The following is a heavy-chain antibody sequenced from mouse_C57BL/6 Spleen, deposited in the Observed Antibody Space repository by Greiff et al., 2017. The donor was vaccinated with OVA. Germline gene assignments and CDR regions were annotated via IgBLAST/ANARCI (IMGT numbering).Heavy chain of an antibody. J-gene: IGHJ4*01. V-gene: IGHV1-64*01. CDR2: IHPNSGST. CDR1: GYTFTSYW. Sequence: VQLQQSGAELVKPGASVKLSCKASGYTFTSYWMHWVKQRPGQGLEWIGMIHPNSGSTYYNEKFKSKATLTVDKSSSPAYMQLRSLTSEDSAVYCCERARSYAMDYWGQGTTVTVSS. CDR3: ERARSYAMDY.